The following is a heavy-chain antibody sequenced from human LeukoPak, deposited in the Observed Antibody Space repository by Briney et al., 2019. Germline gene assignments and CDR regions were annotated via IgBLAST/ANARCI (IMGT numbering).Heavy chain of an antibody. J-gene: IGHJ4*02. Sequence: GGSLRLSCAASGFTFSSYAMSWVRQAPGKGLEWVSVIYSGGSTYYADPVKGRFTISRDNSKNTLYLQMNSLRAEDTAVYYCARVVVVAATPYYFDYWGQGTLVTVSS. CDR3: ARVVVVAATPYYFDY. D-gene: IGHD2-15*01. V-gene: IGHV3-66*01. CDR2: IYSGGST. CDR1: GFTFSSYA.